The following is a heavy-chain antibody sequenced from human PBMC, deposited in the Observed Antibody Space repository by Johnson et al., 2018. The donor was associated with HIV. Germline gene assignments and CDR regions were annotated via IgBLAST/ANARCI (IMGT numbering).Heavy chain of an antibody. J-gene: IGHJ3*02. CDR2: INWNGGST. CDR1: GFTFDDYG. D-gene: IGHD6-13*01. Sequence: VQLVESGGVVVQPGGSLRLSCAASGFTFDDYGMSWVRQAPGKGLEWVSGINWNGGSTGYADSVKGRFNISRDNAKNSLYLQMNSLRAEDTALYYCARGFSSSSSSWKGAFDIWGQGTMVTVSS. V-gene: IGHV3-20*04. CDR3: ARGFSSSSSSWKGAFDI.